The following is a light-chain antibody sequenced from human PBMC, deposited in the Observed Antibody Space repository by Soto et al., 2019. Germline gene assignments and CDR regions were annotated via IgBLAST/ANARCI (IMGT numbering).Light chain of an antibody. CDR3: KSYTNSRNLV. CDR1: NSDVGGYNY. V-gene: IGLV2-14*01. CDR2: EVS. Sequence: QSVLTQPASVSGSPGQSITISCTGTNSDVGGYNYVSWYQQHPGKAPKLIIYEVSNRPSGVSNRFSGSKSGNTASLIIYGLQTEDEADYYCKSYTNSRNLVFGTGTKVTV. J-gene: IGLJ1*01.